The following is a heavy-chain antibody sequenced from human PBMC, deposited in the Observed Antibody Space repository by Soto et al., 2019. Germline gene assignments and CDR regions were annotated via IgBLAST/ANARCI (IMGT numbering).Heavy chain of an antibody. CDR1: GFTFTSSA. CDR3: AAAPYYYDSPPAQPFDP. J-gene: IGHJ5*02. D-gene: IGHD3-22*01. V-gene: IGHV1-58*01. CDR2: IVVGSGNT. Sequence: ASVKVSCKASGFTFTSSAVQWVRQARGQRLEWIGWIVVGSGNTNYAQKFQERVTITRDMSTSTAYMELSSLRSEDTAVYYCAAAPYYYDSPPAQPFDPWGQGTLVTVSS.